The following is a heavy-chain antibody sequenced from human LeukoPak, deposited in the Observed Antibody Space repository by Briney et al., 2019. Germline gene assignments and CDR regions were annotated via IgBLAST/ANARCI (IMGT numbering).Heavy chain of an antibody. CDR1: GYGFTGYY. J-gene: IGHJ4*02. CDR2: INPNSGGT. CDR3: AREAIRGVPSLDY. V-gene: IGHV1-2*04. D-gene: IGHD3-10*01. Sequence: GASVKVSCKASGYGFTGYYMHWVRQAPGQGLEWMGWINPNSGGTNYAQKFQGWVTMARDASISTAYMELSRLRSDDTAVYYCAREAIRGVPSLDYWGQGTLVTVSS.